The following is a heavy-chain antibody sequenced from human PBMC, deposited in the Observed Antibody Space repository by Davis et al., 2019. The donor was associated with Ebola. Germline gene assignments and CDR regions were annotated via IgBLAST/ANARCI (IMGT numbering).Heavy chain of an antibody. J-gene: IGHJ3*02. CDR2: ISAYNGNT. D-gene: IGHD1-26*01. CDR3: ARTSIVGTTTTASDI. CDR1: GGTFSSHA. V-gene: IGHV1-18*01. Sequence: ASVKVSCKASGGTFSSHAVSWVRQAPGQGLEWMGWISAYNGNTNYAQILQGRVTMTTDTSTGTAYMELRSLRSDDTAVYFCARTSIVGTTTTASDIWGQGTMVTVSS.